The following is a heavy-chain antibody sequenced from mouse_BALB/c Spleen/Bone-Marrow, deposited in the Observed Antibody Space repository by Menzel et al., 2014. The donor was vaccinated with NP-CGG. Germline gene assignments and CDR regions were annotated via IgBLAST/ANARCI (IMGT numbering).Heavy chain of an antibody. J-gene: IGHJ2*01. Sequence: VQLQQSGPELVKPGASVKISCKASGYTFTDYYINWVKQKPGQGLERIGWIYPGSGNTKYSEKFKGKATLTVDTSSSTAYMQLSSLTSEDTAVYFCARSAYYGNYGGYWGQGTTLTVSS. CDR2: IYPGSGNT. D-gene: IGHD2-10*01. CDR1: GYTFTDYY. V-gene: IGHV1-84*02. CDR3: ARSAYYGNYGGY.